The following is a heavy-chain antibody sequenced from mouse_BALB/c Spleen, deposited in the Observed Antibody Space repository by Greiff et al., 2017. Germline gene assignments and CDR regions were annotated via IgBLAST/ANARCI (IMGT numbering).Heavy chain of an antibody. J-gene: IGHJ4*01. CDR3: ASKSYDGAMDY. Sequence: VQLQQSGADLAKPGASVKMSCKASGYTFTSYWMHWVKQRPGQGLEWIGYINPSTGYTEYNQKFKDKATLTADKSSSTAYMQLSSLTSEDSAVYYCASKSYDGAMDYWGQGTSVTVSS. CDR2: INPSTGYT. CDR1: GYTFTSYW. D-gene: IGHD2-12*01. V-gene: IGHV1-7*01.